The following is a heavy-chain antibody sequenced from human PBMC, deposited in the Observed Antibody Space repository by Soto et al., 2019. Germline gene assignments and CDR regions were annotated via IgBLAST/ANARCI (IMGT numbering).Heavy chain of an antibody. CDR3: AAGVQYCSSTSCYDYPAESYYYGMDV. CDR2: IVVGSGNT. V-gene: IGHV1-58*01. J-gene: IGHJ6*02. CDR1: GFTFTSSA. Sequence: ASVKVSCKASGFTFTSSAVQWVRQARGQRLEWIGWIVVGSGNTNYAQKFQERVTITRDMTTSTAYMELSSLRSEDTAVYYCAAGVQYCSSTSCYDYPAESYYYGMDVWGQGTTVTVSS. D-gene: IGHD2-2*01.